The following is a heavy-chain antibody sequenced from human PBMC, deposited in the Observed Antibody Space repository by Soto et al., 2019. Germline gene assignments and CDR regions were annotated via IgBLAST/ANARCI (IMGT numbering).Heavy chain of an antibody. V-gene: IGHV3-48*02. D-gene: IGHD2-2*02. CDR2: ISSSSSTI. CDR3: AREGCSSTSCYRAWFDP. J-gene: IGHJ5*02. CDR1: GFTFSSYS. Sequence: GGSLRLSCAASGFTFSSYSMNWVRQAPGKGLEWVSYISSSSSTIYYADSVKGRFTISRDNAKNSLYLQMNSLRDEDTAVYYCAREGCSSTSCYRAWFDPWGQGTLVTVSS.